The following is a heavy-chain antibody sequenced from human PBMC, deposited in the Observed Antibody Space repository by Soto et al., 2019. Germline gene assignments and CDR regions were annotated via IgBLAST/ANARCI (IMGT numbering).Heavy chain of an antibody. V-gene: IGHV4-61*01. CDR1: GVSVGFTYYY. CDR2: IFYSGNT. CDR3: AREGCSGGNCYSGYNLVIAY. D-gene: IGHD2-15*01. Sequence: WETPSLTCTVSGVSVGFTYYYWTWIRQPPGKGLEWIGNIFYSGNTKHNPSLKSRVTISADASKNKFSLKLSSVTAADTAVYYCAREGCSGGNCYSGYNLVIAYCGQRAMVTVSS. J-gene: IGHJ4*02.